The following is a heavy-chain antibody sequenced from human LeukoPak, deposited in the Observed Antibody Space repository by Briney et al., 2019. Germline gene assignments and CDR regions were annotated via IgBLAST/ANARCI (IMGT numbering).Heavy chain of an antibody. Sequence: GGSLRLSCAASGFTFSSYSMNWVRQAPGKGLEWVSSISSSSSYTYYAGLVKGRFTISRDNAKNSLYLQMNSLRAEDTAVYYCARDRDTAMVMGAFDYWGQGTLVTVSS. CDR3: ARDRDTAMVMGAFDY. D-gene: IGHD5-18*01. V-gene: IGHV3-21*01. CDR1: GFTFSSYS. CDR2: ISSSSSYT. J-gene: IGHJ4*02.